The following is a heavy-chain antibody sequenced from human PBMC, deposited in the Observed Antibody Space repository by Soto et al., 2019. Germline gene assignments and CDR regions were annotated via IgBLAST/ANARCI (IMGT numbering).Heavy chain of an antibody. Sequence: QVQLVQSGAEVKKPGSSVKVSCKASGGTFSSYAISWVRQAPGQGLEWMGGIIPIFGTANYAQKFQGRVTITAYESTSTADRALSSLRSEETAVYYCARDCVGDCYPYYYGMDVWGQGTTVTVSS. D-gene: IGHD2-21*02. CDR3: ARDCVGDCYPYYYGMDV. CDR2: IIPIFGTA. CDR1: GGTFSSYA. J-gene: IGHJ6*02. V-gene: IGHV1-69*12.